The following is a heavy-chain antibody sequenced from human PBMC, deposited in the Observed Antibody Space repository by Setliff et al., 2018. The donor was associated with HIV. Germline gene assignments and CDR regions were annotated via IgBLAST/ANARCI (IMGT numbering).Heavy chain of an antibody. CDR1: GYTFTGYY. CDR3: AVPYYYDSRGGGLQH. J-gene: IGHJ1*01. CDR2: INPNSGGT. Sequence: ASVKVSCKASGYTFTGYYIHWVRQAPGQGLEWMGWINPNSGGTNYAQKFQGRVTMTRDTSISTAYMELSRLRSDDTAVYYCAVPYYYDSRGGGLQHWGQGTLVTVSS. V-gene: IGHV1-2*02. D-gene: IGHD3-22*01.